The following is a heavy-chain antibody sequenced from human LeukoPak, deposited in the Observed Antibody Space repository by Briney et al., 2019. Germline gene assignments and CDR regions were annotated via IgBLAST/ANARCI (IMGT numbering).Heavy chain of an antibody. CDR1: GYTFTGYY. V-gene: IGHV1-2*02. J-gene: IGHJ5*02. CDR2: INPNSGGT. Sequence: ASVKVSCKASGYTFTGYYMHWVRQAPGQGLEWMGWINPNSGGTNYAQKFQGRVTMTRDTSISTAYMELSRLRSDDTAVYYCASEYRSGWSDYNWFDPWGQGTLVTVSS. D-gene: IGHD6-19*01. CDR3: ASEYRSGWSDYNWFDP.